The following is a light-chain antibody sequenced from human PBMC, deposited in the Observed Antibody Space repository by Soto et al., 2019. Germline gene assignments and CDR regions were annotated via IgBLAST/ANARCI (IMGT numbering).Light chain of an antibody. CDR2: EVS. V-gene: IGLV2-14*01. J-gene: IGLJ1*01. CDR1: SSDVGGYNY. Sequence: QSALTQPASVSGSPGQSITISCTGTSSDVGGYNYVSWYQQHPGKAPKLMIYEVSNRPSGVSNRLSGSKSGNTASLTISGLQAEDEADYYCSSYTSSSTLVFGTGTQ. CDR3: SSYTSSSTLV.